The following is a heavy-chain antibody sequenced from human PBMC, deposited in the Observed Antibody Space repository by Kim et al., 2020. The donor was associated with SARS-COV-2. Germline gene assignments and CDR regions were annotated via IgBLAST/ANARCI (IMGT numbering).Heavy chain of an antibody. D-gene: IGHD2-8*01. V-gene: IGHV3-15*01. CDR3: STDDPRWYAM. Sequence: GGSLRLSCTASGFNFNEAWLSWVRLVPGKGLDWVGRIKSKVDGETVDCAEGIRDRVTISRDDSRNTLYLHMANLKIEDTAIYYCSTDDPRWYAMWGQGTLVTVSS. CDR2: IKSKVDGETV. CDR1: GFNFNEAW. J-gene: IGHJ4*02.